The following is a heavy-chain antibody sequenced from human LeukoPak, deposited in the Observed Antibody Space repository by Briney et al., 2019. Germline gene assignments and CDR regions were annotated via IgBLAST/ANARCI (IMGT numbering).Heavy chain of an antibody. V-gene: IGHV3-15*01. D-gene: IGHD3-22*01. J-gene: IGHJ4*02. Sequence: TGGSLRLSCAASGFIFSNAWMRWVRQAPGKGLEWVGRIKSKTDGGTTDYAAPVKGRFTISRDDSKNTLYLQMNSLKTEDTAVYLCTTDGDYYDSSGYYFPSLFDYWGQGTLVTVSS. CDR3: TTDGDYYDSSGYYFPSLFDY. CDR1: GFIFSNAW. CDR2: IKSKTDGGTT.